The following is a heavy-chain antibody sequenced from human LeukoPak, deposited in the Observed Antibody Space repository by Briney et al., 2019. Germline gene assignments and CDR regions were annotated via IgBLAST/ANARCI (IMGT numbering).Heavy chain of an antibody. V-gene: IGHV3-33*01. D-gene: IGHD3-9*01. J-gene: IGHJ4*02. CDR2: IWYDGSNK. CDR1: GFTFGSYG. CDR3: ARARHGILTGYYLDY. Sequence: GGSLRLSCAASGFTFGSYGMHWVRQAPGKGLEWVTVIWYDGSNKYYADSVKGRFTISRDNSKDTLYLQMNSLRAEDTAVYYCARARHGILTGYYLDYWGQGTLVTISS.